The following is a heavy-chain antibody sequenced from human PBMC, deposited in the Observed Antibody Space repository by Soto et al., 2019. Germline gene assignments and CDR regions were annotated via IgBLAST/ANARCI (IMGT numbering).Heavy chain of an antibody. CDR3: AKSPGSPGFDI. CDR2: ISGDMSST. J-gene: IGHJ3*02. CDR1: GFTFSSSW. Sequence: EVQLVESGGGLVQPGGSLRLSCAASGFTFSSSWMHWVRQAPGKGLVWVSSISGDMSSTSYADSVKGRFTISRDNAKNTLYLQMNNLRAEDAAVYYCAKSPGSPGFDIWGRGTMVTVAS. D-gene: IGHD3-10*01. V-gene: IGHV3-74*01.